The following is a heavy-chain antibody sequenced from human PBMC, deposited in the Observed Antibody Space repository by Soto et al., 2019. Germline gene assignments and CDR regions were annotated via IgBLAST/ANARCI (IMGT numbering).Heavy chain of an antibody. V-gene: IGHV1-3*01. CDR3: ARDLCTNGVCYSGWWFDP. D-gene: IGHD2-8*01. CDR2: INAGNGNT. Sequence: QVQLVQSGAEVKKPGASVKVSCKASGYTFTSYAMHWVRQAPGQRLEWMGWINAGNGNTKYSQKFQGRVTITRDTSASTAYMGLSSLRSEDTAVYYCARDLCTNGVCYSGWWFDPWGQGTLVTVPS. J-gene: IGHJ5*02. CDR1: GYTFTSYA.